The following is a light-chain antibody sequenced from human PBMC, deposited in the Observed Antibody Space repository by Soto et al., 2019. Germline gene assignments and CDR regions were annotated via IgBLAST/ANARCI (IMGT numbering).Light chain of an antibody. CDR3: QQYGNSPLT. CDR1: QTVSGSY. Sequence: EIVLTQSPGTLSLSPGERATLSCRASQTVSGSYLVWYQHKPGQAPRLLIYDASSRATGIPDRFSGSGSGTDFTLTINRLEPEDFAVYYCQQYGNSPLTFGGGTKVEIK. J-gene: IGKJ4*01. V-gene: IGKV3-20*01. CDR2: DAS.